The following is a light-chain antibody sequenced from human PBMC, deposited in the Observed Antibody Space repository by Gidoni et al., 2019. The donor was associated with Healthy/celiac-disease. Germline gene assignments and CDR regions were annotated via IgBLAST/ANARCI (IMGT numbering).Light chain of an antibody. CDR1: QSVSSY. CDR3: QQRSNGLT. V-gene: IGKV3-11*01. J-gene: IGKJ4*01. CDR2: DAS. Sequence: EIVLTQSPATLSLSPGERATLSCRDSQSVSSYLAWYQQKPGQAPRLLIYDASNSATGITARCSGSGSGTDFTLTISSLEPEDFAVYYCQQRSNGLTFGGGTKVEIK.